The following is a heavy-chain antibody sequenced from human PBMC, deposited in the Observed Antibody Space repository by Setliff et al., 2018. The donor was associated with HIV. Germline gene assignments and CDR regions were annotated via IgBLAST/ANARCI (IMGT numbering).Heavy chain of an antibody. CDR2: LDPEDGGT. D-gene: IGHD3-3*01. CDR1: GYTLTELS. CDR3: ARTKEINHDFWSGYYRGTDYYYYTDV. V-gene: IGHV1-24*01. Sequence: ASVKVSCKVSGYTLTELSIHWVRQAPGKGLEWMGGLDPEDGGTIHAQKFQGRVTMTEDTSTDTAYMELRSLRSEDTAVYYCARTKEINHDFWSGYYRGTDYYYYTDVRGKGTTVTVSS. J-gene: IGHJ6*03.